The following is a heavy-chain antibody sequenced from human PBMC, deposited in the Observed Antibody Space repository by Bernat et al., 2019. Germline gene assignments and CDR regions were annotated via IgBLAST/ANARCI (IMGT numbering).Heavy chain of an antibody. Sequence: EVQLLESGGGLVQPGGSLRLSCAASGFTFSSYWMSWVRQAPGKGLEWVANIKQDGSEKYYVDSVKGRFTISRDNAKNSLYLQMNSLRAEDTAVYYCAATYYYDSSGYYSPYWGQGTLVTVSS. V-gene: IGHV3-7*01. CDR2: IKQDGSEK. CDR3: AATYYYDSSGYYSPY. J-gene: IGHJ4*02. CDR1: GFTFSSYW. D-gene: IGHD3-22*01.